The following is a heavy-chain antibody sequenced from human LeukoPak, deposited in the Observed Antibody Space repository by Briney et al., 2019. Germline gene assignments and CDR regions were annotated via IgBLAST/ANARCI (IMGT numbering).Heavy chain of an antibody. CDR3: ARHGGYYFDS. J-gene: IGHJ4*02. CDR2: IYHTGSA. D-gene: IGHD3-10*01. V-gene: IGHV4-34*01. CDR1: GGSY. Sequence: SERLSLTCAVYGGSYWSWIRQPPGKGLAWIGKIYHTGSANYNPSLRSRVTISIDTSKNQFSLKFNSVTAAETAVYYCARHGGYYFDSWGQGTLVTVSS.